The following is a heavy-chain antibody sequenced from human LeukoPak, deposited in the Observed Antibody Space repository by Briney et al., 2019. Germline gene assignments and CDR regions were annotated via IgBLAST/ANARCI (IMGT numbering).Heavy chain of an antibody. CDR2: IRSKAYGGTT. CDR3: TGDYDFWSGYDTKAEY. V-gene: IGHV3-49*03. Sequence: PGGSLRLSCAASGFTFSSYAMSWFRQAPGKGLEWVGFIRSKAYGGTTEYAASVKGRFTISRDDSKSIAYLQMNSLKTEDTAVYYCTGDYDFWSGYDTKAEYWGQGTLVTVSS. J-gene: IGHJ4*02. D-gene: IGHD3-3*01. CDR1: GFTFSSYA.